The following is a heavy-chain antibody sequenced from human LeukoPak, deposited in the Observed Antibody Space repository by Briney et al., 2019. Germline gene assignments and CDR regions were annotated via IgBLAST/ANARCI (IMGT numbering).Heavy chain of an antibody. Sequence: ASVKVSCKASGYTFTAYYIHWLRQAPGQGLEWMGWMNPNSGGTKYAQTFQGRVTLPRDTSISTAYLELSSLTSDDTAVYFCARQGSNSSGWYPVDDWGQGTLVTVSS. CDR2: MNPNSGGT. D-gene: IGHD6-19*01. CDR1: GYTFTAYY. CDR3: ARQGSNSSGWYPVDD. J-gene: IGHJ4*02. V-gene: IGHV1-2*02.